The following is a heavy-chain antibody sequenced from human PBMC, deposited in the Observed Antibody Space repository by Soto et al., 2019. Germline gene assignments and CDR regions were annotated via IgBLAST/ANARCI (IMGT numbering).Heavy chain of an antibody. D-gene: IGHD3-22*01. J-gene: IGHJ4*02. CDR3: ARVDWVGYYDSSGYYYDY. V-gene: IGHV1-2*02. CDR2: INPNSGGT. Sequence: ASVKVSCKASGYTFTGYYMHWVRQAPGQGLEWMGWINPNSGGTNYAQKFQGRVTMTRDTSISTAYMELSRLRSDDTAVYYCARVDWVGYYDSSGYYYDYWGQGTLVTV. CDR1: GYTFTGYY.